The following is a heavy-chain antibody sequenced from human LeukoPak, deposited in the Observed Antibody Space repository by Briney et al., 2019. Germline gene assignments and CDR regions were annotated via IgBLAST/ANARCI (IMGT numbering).Heavy chain of an antibody. V-gene: IGHV4-59*12. CDR2: VYYRGST. CDR3: ARVVPDGYSDY. D-gene: IGHD5-24*01. J-gene: IGHJ4*02. CDR1: GGSISSYY. Sequence: SETLSLTCTVSGGSISSYYWSWIRQSPGKGLEWIGYVYYRGSTNYNPSLTSRVTISVDMSKNQLSLKLSSVTAADTSVYYCARVVPDGYSDYWGQGTLVTVSS.